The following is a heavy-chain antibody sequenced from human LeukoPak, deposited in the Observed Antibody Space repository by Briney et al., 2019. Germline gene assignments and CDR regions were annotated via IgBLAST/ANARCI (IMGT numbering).Heavy chain of an antibody. CDR2: IGSSGSYI. CDR1: GGSISNYY. CDR3: ARRATTERGHSYGLDF. Sequence: ETLSLTCTVSGGSISNYYCSWIRQPPGKGLEWVSSIGSSGSYIYYADSLTGRFTISRDNAKNSLYLQMNSLRAEDTAMYYCARRATTERGHSYGLDFWGQGTLVTVSS. J-gene: IGHJ4*02. D-gene: IGHD5-18*01. V-gene: IGHV3-21*01.